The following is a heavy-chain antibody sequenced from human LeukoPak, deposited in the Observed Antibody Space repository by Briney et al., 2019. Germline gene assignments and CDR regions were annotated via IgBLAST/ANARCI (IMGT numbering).Heavy chain of an antibody. V-gene: IGHV4-4*02. CDR2: ISLSGLT. J-gene: IGHJ4*02. CDR1: GGSISSTNW. Sequence: SETLSLTCGVSGGSISSTNWWRRVRQPPRQGLEWIGEISLSGLTNYNPSLKSRVTMSLDKSKNHLSLNLTSVTAADTAVYYCSRESGAFSPFGYWGQGTLVTVSS. D-gene: IGHD1-26*01. CDR3: SRESGAFSPFGY.